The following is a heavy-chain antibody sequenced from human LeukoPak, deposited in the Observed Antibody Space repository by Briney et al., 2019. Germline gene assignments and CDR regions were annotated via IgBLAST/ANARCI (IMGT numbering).Heavy chain of an antibody. CDR3: ARAPSRDWFDP. J-gene: IGHJ5*02. V-gene: IGHV3-33*01. CDR1: GFTFSNYG. CDR2: IWDDGSAK. Sequence: GGSLRLSCTASGFTFSNYGMHWVRQAPGKGLEWVAVIWDDGSAKYYADSVKGRFTISRDNSKNTLYLEMNSLRAEDTAVYYCARAPSRDWFDPWGQGTLVTVSS.